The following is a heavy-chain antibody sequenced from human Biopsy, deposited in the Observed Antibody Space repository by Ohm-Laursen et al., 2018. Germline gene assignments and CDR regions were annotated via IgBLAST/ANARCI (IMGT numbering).Heavy chain of an antibody. CDR2: IYYSGTT. Sequence: SETLSLTCTVSGDSIGTYYWSWIRQPPGKVMEWIASIYYSGTTHKNPSLKSRVTISVDTSQGLLSLDLSSVTAADTAVYYCARVRGGFLEWFDYWGQGTLVTVSS. CDR3: ARVRGGFLEWFDY. D-gene: IGHD3-3*01. CDR1: GDSIGTYY. V-gene: IGHV4-59*01. J-gene: IGHJ5*01.